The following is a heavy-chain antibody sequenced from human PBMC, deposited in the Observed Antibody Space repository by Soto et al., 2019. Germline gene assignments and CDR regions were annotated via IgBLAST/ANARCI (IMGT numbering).Heavy chain of an antibody. CDR3: AKDINYDYVWGSYRYHYYYGMDV. Sequence: GGSLRLSCAASGVTFSSYGMHWVRQAPGKGLEWVAVISYDGSNKYYADSVKGRFTISRDNSKNTLYLQMNSLRAEDTAVYYCAKDINYDYVWGSYRYHYYYGMDVWGQGTTVTVSS. CDR1: GVTFSSYG. V-gene: IGHV3-30*18. CDR2: ISYDGSNK. D-gene: IGHD3-16*02. J-gene: IGHJ6*02.